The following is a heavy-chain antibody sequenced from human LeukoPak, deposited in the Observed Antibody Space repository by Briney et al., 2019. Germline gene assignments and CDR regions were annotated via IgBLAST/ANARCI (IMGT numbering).Heavy chain of an antibody. Sequence: ASVKVSCKASGFTFIKYGISWVRQAPGQGLEWMGWISAYNGNTNFAQKLQGRVTMTTDTSTSTAYMELRSLRSDDTAVYYCARAGGVPAANVFDYWGQGTLVTVSS. D-gene: IGHD2-2*01. CDR3: ARAGGVPAANVFDY. V-gene: IGHV1-18*01. J-gene: IGHJ4*02. CDR1: GFTFIKYG. CDR2: ISAYNGNT.